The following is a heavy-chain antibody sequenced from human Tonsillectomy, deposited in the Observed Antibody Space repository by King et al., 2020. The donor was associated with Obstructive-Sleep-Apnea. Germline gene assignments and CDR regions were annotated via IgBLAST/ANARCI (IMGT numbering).Heavy chain of an antibody. D-gene: IGHD2-2*01. CDR1: GYSISSVYY. J-gene: IGHJ4*02. CDR2: IYHSGST. Sequence: VQLQESGPGLVKPSETLSLTCTVSGYSISSVYYWGWIRQPPGKGLEWIGSIYHSGSTYYNPSLKSRVTISVDTSKNQFSLKLSSVTAADTAVYYCARDSASTIVVVPAAEGFDYWGQGTLVTVSS. CDR3: ARDSASTIVVVPAAEGFDY. V-gene: IGHV4-38-2*02.